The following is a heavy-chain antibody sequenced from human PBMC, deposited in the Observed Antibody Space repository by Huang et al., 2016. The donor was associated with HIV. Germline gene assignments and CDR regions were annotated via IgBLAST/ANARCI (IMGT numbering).Heavy chain of an antibody. Sequence: EVQLVESGGALVQPGGSLKLSCVVSGFDFSKYSMNWVRQAPGEGLEWVSYIIGTSSNIYYADSVKGRFTISRDNAKNSVFLQMRSLRAEDTALYYCARTEMEYYYGSSGYYPDYWGQGTQVTVSS. V-gene: IGHV3-48*01. D-gene: IGHD3-22*01. CDR3: ARTEMEYYYGSSGYYPDY. CDR1: GFDFSKYS. CDR2: IIGTSSNI. J-gene: IGHJ4*02.